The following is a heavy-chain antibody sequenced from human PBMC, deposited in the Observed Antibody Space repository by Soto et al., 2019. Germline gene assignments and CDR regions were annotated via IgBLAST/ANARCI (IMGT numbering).Heavy chain of an antibody. CDR1: GDSASSNSAA. D-gene: IGHD5-18*01. Sequence: SQTLSLTFAISGDSASSNSAAWHWMRQCPSRGLEWLGRTYYRSRWYNEYAVSVKSRITINPHTSKNQFSLQLNSVTPEDTAVYYCAREDSRADLHYHSSCMSVWGQGATITV. V-gene: IGHV6-1*01. J-gene: IGHJ6*02. CDR2: TYYRSRWYN. CDR3: AREDSRADLHYHSSCMSV.